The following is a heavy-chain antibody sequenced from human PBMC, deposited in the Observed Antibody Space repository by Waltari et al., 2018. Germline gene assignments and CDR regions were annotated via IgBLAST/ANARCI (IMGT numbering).Heavy chain of an antibody. D-gene: IGHD2-21*01. J-gene: IGHJ6*02. V-gene: IGHV1-2*02. Sequence: QVQLVQSGAEVKKPGASVKVSCKASGYTFTGYYMHWVRQAPGQGLEWVRWTNPKIGVTHYAQKVQGRGTRTRDTSISTAYMELIRRRSDDTAVYYCARETYHYYGMDVWGQGTTVTVSS. CDR1: GYTFTGYY. CDR2: TNPKIGVT. CDR3: ARETYHYYGMDV.